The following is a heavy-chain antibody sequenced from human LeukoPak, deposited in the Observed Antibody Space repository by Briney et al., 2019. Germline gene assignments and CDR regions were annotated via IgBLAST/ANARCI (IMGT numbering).Heavy chain of an antibody. D-gene: IGHD6-19*01. CDR2: IYDSGST. CDR3: ARLEGIAVAGTNYYYGMDV. V-gene: IGHV4-59*08. CDR1: GGSISSHY. J-gene: IGHJ6*02. Sequence: SETLSLTCTVSGGSISSHYWSWIRQPPGKGLEWGGYIYDSGSTNYNPSPKSRVTISVDTSKNQISLKLSSVTAADTAVYYCARLEGIAVAGTNYYYGMDVWGQGTTVTVSS.